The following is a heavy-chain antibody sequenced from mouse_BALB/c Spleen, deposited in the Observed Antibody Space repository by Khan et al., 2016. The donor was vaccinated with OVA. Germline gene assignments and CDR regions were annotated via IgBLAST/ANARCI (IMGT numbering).Heavy chain of an antibody. CDR3: AREGLRGVALDY. J-gene: IGHJ4*01. Sequence: LKQSGPDLVKPGALVKISCKASGYTFTSYDINWVKQRPGQGIAWVGSIYPGDGTTQYTEHFTGRATLTADKSSSTAYMQLSRLTAENSAGECWAREGLRGVALDYWGQGTSGTVSS. V-gene: IGHV1S33*01. D-gene: IGHD2-4*01. CDR1: GYTFTSYD. CDR2: IYPGDGTT.